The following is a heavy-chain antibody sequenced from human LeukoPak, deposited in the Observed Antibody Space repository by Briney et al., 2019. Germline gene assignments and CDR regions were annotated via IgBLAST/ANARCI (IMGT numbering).Heavy chain of an antibody. D-gene: IGHD2-2*01. CDR2: INHSGST. V-gene: IGHV4-34*01. J-gene: IGHJ4*02. CDR3: ARRAKDIVVVPAATTPFDY. Sequence: PSETLSLTRAVYGGSFSGYYWSWIRQPPGKGLEWIGEINHSGSTNYNPSLKSRVTISVDTSKNQFSLKLSSVTAADTAVYYCARRAKDIVVVPAATTPFDYWGQGTLVTVSS. CDR1: GGSFSGYY.